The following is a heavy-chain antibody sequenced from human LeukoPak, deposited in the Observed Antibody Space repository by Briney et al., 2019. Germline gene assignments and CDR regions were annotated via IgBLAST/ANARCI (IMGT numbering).Heavy chain of an antibody. J-gene: IGHJ4*02. D-gene: IGHD2-2*01. CDR2: IHDRGDT. V-gene: IGHV4-39*01. CDR3: YICSSTSCYRY. Sequence: SETLSLTCSVSGGSISSNSYYWGWIRQPPGKGLEWIGSIHDRGDTYYNPSLKSRITISVDTSKNQFSLKLTPVTAADTAVYYCYICSSTSCYRYWGQGTLVTVSS. CDR1: GGSISSNSYY.